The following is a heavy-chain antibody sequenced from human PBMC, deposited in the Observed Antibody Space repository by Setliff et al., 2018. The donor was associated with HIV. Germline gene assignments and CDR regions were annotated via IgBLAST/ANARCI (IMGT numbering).Heavy chain of an antibody. J-gene: IGHJ4*02. Sequence: TLSLTCTVSGGSISRSTHHWAWIRQPPGKALEWLALIYWDDDKLYNPSLKTRLTVTKDTSKNQVVLTMTNMDPVDTATYFCAHRLHIWDFFDYWGPGTVVTV. CDR3: AHRLHIWDFFDY. CDR2: IYWDDDK. D-gene: IGHD3-16*01. CDR1: GGSISRSTHH. V-gene: IGHV2-5*02.